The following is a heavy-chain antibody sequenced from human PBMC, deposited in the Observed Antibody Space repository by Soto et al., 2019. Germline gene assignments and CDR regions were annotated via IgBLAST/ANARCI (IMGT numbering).Heavy chain of an antibody. Sequence: GSRRLSCAASGFTFSSYEMNWVRQAPGKGLEWVSYISSSGSTIYYADSVKGRFTISRDNAKNSLYLQMNSLRAEDTAVYYCANLRAAAGDWFDPWGQGTLVTVSS. V-gene: IGHV3-48*03. CDR3: ANLRAAAGDWFDP. D-gene: IGHD6-13*01. J-gene: IGHJ5*02. CDR2: ISSSGSTI. CDR1: GFTFSSYE.